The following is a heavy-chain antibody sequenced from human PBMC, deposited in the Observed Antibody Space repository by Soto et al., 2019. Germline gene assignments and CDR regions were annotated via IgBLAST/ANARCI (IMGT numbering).Heavy chain of an antibody. CDR2: ISAYNGNT. J-gene: IGHJ5*02. D-gene: IGHD1-26*01. V-gene: IGHV1-18*01. Sequence: QVQLVQSGGEVKKPGASVKVSCKASGYTFTSYGISWVRQAPGQGLEWMGRISAYNGNTNYAQKLKGRVTMTTDTSTGTAYRELRSLRSDDTAVYYCARVVGALGHWFDPWGQGTLVTVSS. CDR1: GYTFTSYG. CDR3: ARVVGALGHWFDP.